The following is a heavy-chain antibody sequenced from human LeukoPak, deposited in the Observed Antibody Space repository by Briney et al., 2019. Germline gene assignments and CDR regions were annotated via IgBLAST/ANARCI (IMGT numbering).Heavy chain of an antibody. Sequence: ASVKVSCRVSGHTLIELSIHWVRQATGQGLEWMGWMNPNSGNTGYAQKFQGRVTMTRNTSISTAYMELSSLRSEDTAVYYCARVTAPYYYGMDVWGQGTTVTVSS. D-gene: IGHD1-20*01. CDR2: MNPNSGNT. J-gene: IGHJ6*02. CDR1: GHTLIELS. CDR3: ARVTAPYYYGMDV. V-gene: IGHV1-8*01.